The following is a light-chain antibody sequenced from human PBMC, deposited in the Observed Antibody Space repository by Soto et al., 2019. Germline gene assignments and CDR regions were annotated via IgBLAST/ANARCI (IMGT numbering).Light chain of an antibody. CDR3: QQRSNWPIT. CDR2: GAS. V-gene: IGKV3-11*01. J-gene: IGKJ5*01. Sequence: VLTQSPATLPLSPGERATFSFRASQSVSSHLAWYQQKLGQAPRLLIYGASNRATGLPARFSGSGSGTDFTLTISSLEPEDFAVYFCQQRSNWPITFGPGTRLEIK. CDR1: QSVSSH.